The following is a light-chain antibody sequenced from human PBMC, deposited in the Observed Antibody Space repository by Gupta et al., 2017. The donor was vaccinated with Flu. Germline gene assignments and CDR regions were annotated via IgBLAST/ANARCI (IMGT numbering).Light chain of an antibody. J-gene: IGKJ2*01. V-gene: IGKV3-20*01. CDR1: QSVSSSY. CDR2: GAS. CDR3: QQYGSSPPYT. Sequence: ETVLTQSPGTLSLSPGERATLSCRASQSVSSSYLAWYQQKPGQAPRLLIYGASSRATGIPDRFSGSGYGTDFTLTISRREPEDFAVYYCQQYGSSPPYTFDQGTKMEIK.